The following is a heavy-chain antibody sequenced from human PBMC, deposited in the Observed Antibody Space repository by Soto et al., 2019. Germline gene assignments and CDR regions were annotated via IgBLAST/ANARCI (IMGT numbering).Heavy chain of an antibody. V-gene: IGHV4-30-2*01. CDR1: GGSISSGGYS. Sequence: QLQLQESGSGLVKPSQTLSLTCAVSGGSISSGGYSWSWIRQPPGKGLEWIGYIYHSGSTYYNPSLKSRVTLSLDRSKNQFSLKLGSVTAADTAVYYCARPLRGDSAEGWYFDLWGRGTLVTVSS. CDR2: IYHSGST. J-gene: IGHJ2*01. CDR3: ARPLRGDSAEGWYFDL. D-gene: IGHD4-17*01.